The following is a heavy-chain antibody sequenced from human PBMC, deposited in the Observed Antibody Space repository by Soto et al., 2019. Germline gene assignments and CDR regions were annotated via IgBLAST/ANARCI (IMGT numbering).Heavy chain of an antibody. CDR1: GYSFTSYW. J-gene: IGHJ6*02. V-gene: IGHV5-51*01. CDR2: IYPGDSDT. Sequence: GESLKISCKGSGYSFTSYWISWVRQMPGKGLEWMGIIYPGDSDTRYSPSFQGQVTISADTSTSTAYMELSSLRSEDTAVYYCAAASVSETRYYYYGMDVWGQGTTVTVSS. D-gene: IGHD6-13*01. CDR3: AAASVSETRYYYYGMDV.